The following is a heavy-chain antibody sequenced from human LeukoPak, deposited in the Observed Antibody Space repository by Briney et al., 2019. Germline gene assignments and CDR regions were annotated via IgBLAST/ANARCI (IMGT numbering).Heavy chain of an antibody. J-gene: IGHJ6*03. V-gene: IGHV1-46*01. Sequence: ASVKVSCKAPGYTFTSYYMHWVRQAPGQGLEWMGIINPSGGSTSYAQKFQGRVTMTRDTSTSTVYMELSSLRSEDTAVYYCARDRYGDYYYYYMDVWGKGTTVTISS. CDR1: GYTFTSYY. CDR3: ARDRYGDYYYYYMDV. CDR2: INPSGGST. D-gene: IGHD4-17*01.